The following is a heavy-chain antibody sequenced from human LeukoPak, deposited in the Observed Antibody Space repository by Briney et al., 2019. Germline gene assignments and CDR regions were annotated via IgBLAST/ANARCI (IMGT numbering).Heavy chain of an antibody. J-gene: IGHJ4*02. CDR3: ARAGYYRFDY. D-gene: IGHD1-14*01. Sequence: PGGSLRLSCAASGFTFCTYWMHWVRQAPGKGLVWVSRINADGSTTNYADSVKGRFTISRDNAKNTLYLQINSLRADDTAVYYCARAGYYRFDYWGQGTLVTVSS. CDR1: GFTFCTYW. CDR2: INADGSTT. V-gene: IGHV3-74*01.